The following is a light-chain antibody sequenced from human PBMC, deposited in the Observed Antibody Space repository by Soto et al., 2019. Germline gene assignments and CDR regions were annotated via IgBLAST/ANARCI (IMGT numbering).Light chain of an antibody. CDR3: QQYKSSIPT. V-gene: IGKV1-5*03. Sequence: DIQMTQSPSTLSASVGDRVTITCRASESISSRLAWYQQKPGKAPKLLIYRASNLESGVPSMFTGSGSGTECTLNISSLQPDDFATYYCQQYKSSIPTFGPGTKVDIK. J-gene: IGKJ3*01. CDR2: RAS. CDR1: ESISSR.